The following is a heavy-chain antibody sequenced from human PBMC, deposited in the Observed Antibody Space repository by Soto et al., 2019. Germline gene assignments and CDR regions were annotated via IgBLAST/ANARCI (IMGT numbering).Heavy chain of an antibody. CDR2: INPSGGST. V-gene: IGHV1-46*03. Sequence: GASVKVSCKASGYTFTSYCMHWVRQAPGQGLEWMGIINPSGGSTSYAQKFQGRVTMTRDTSTSTVYMELSSLRSEDTAVYYCARLGRGDGFDPWGQGTLVTVSS. CDR3: ARLGRGDGFDP. CDR1: GYTFTSYC. J-gene: IGHJ5*02.